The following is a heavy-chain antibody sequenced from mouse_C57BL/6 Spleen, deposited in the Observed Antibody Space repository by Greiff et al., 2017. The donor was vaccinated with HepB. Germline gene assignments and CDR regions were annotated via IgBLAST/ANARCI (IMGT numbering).Heavy chain of an antibody. D-gene: IGHD1-1*01. CDR2: IYPGSGST. CDR3: DRRDYYGTSYVFAY. V-gene: IGHV1-55*01. CDR1: GYTFTSYW. J-gene: IGHJ3*01. Sequence: QVQLQQPGAELVKPGASVKMSCKASGYTFTSYWITWVKQRPGQGLEWIGDIYPGSGSTNYNEKFKSKATLTVDTASSTAYMQLSSLTYEDSAVYYWDRRDYYGTSYVFAYWGQGTLVTVSA.